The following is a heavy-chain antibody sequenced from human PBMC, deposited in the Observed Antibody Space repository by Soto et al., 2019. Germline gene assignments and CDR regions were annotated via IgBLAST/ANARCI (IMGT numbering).Heavy chain of an antibody. CDR1: GGTFSSYA. D-gene: IGHD3-22*01. CDR3: ARPKMYYYDSSGEYYFDY. CDR2: IIPIFGTA. V-gene: IGHV1-69*13. Sequence: SVKVSCKASGGTFSSYAISWVRQAPGQGLEWMGGIIPIFGTANYAQKFQGRVTITAGESTSTAYMELSSLRSEDTAVYYCARPKMYYYDSSGEYYFDYWGQGTLVTVSS. J-gene: IGHJ4*02.